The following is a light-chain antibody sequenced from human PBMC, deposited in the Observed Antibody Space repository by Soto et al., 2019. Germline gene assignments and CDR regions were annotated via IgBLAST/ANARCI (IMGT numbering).Light chain of an antibody. V-gene: IGKV3-20*01. CDR2: GAS. J-gene: IGKJ4*01. CDR3: QHYGDSPRVLT. Sequence: EIVLTQSPGTLSVSPGERATLSCRASQIVSSSYLAWYQQRSGQAPRLLMYGASTRATGIPDRFSGSGSGKDFTLTISRLEPEDSAVYYCQHYGDSPRVLTFGG. CDR1: QIVSSSY.